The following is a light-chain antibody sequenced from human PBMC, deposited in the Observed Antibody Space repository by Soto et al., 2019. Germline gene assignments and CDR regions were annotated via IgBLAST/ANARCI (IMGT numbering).Light chain of an antibody. CDR3: AAWDDSLNGVV. CDR1: SSNIGTNT. J-gene: IGLJ2*01. V-gene: IGLV1-44*01. Sequence: QSALTQPPSASGTPGQRVTVSCSGSSSNIGTNTVIWYQQLPGTAPKLLIYRNNQRPSGVPDRFSGSKSGTSASLAISGLLSEDEADYYCAAWDDSLNGVVFGGGTQLTVL. CDR2: RNN.